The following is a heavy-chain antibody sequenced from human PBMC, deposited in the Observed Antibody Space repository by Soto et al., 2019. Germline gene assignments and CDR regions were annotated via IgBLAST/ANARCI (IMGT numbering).Heavy chain of an antibody. V-gene: IGHV3-9*01. Sequence: EVQLVESGGGLVQPGRSLRLSCAASGFTFDDYAMHWVRQAPGKGLEWVSGISWNSGSIGYADSVKGRFTISRDNAKNSLYLQMNSLRAEDTAVDYCAKDHGGNGELLTPDAFDIWGQGTMVTVSS. CDR1: GFTFDDYA. D-gene: IGHD3-10*01. CDR2: ISWNSGSI. J-gene: IGHJ3*02. CDR3: AKDHGGNGELLTPDAFDI.